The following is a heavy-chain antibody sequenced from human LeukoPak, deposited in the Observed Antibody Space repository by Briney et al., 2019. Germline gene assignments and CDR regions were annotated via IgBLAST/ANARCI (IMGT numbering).Heavy chain of an antibody. J-gene: IGHJ4*02. Sequence: GGSLRLSCVASGFTFSSYEMNWVRQAPGKGLEWVSYISSSGSTTYYADSVKGRFTISRDNAKNSLNLQMNSLRAEDTAVYYCARYGDYWGQGTLVTVSS. CDR3: ARYGDY. CDR1: GFTFSSYE. V-gene: IGHV3-48*03. D-gene: IGHD3-10*01. CDR2: ISSSGSTT.